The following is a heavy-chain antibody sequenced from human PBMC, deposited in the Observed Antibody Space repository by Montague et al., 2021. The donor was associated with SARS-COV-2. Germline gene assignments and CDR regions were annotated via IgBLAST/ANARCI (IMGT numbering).Heavy chain of an antibody. V-gene: IGHV4-34*01. Sequence: SETLSLTCAVDSGWCGEVYRRWTEEYTGERQERLQEVNHTGSATYNPSLKGRVTLSRDTSKNQFSLKLQSVTPADTAVYYCARGQVTISGVLIFIPAAGHLDGWGQGTSVTVSS. CDR2: VNHTGSA. CDR1: SGWCGEVY. D-gene: IGHD3-3*01. J-gene: IGHJ3*01. CDR3: ARGQVTISGVLIFIPAAGHLDG.